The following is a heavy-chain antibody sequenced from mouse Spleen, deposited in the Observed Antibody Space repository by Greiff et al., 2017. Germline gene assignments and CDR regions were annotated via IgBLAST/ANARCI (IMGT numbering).Heavy chain of an antibody. CDR1: GFTFSDYG. Sequence: DVMLVESGGGLVKPGGSLKLSCAASGFTFSDYGMHWVRQAPEKGLEWVAYISSGSSTIYYADTVKGRFTISRDNAMNTLCLQMTSLRSDDTAMYYCARGGYHWYFDVWGAGNTVTVSS. CDR2: ISSGSSTI. J-gene: IGHJ1*01. D-gene: IGHD2-2*01. V-gene: IGHV5-17*01. CDR3: ARGGYHWYFDV.